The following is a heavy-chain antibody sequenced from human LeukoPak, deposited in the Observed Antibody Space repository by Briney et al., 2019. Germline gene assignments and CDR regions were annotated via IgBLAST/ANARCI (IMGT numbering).Heavy chain of an antibody. CDR2: VYYGGTT. CDR3: ARVVAGTKDFQH. D-gene: IGHD6-19*01. Sequence: PSETLSLACTVSGGPISSPNHFWGWVRRPPGKGLEWIGSVYYGGTTYSNPSLKSRVTMSADTSKNQFSLTLSSVTAADTAVYYCARVVAGTKDFQHWGQGTLVTVSS. V-gene: IGHV4-39*01. CDR1: GGPISSPNHF. J-gene: IGHJ1*01.